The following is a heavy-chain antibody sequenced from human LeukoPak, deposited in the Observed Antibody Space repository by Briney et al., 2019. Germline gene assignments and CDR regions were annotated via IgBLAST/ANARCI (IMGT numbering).Heavy chain of an antibody. CDR1: GFTFSNYG. J-gene: IGHJ4*02. CDR2: IHYDGSNK. V-gene: IGHV3-30*02. D-gene: IGHD2-15*01. CDR3: AKVSPIVVVVAAYLDY. Sequence: GGSLRLSCAASGFTFSNYGMHWVRQAPGKGLDWVAFIHYDGSNKYYADSVKGRFTISRDNSKNTLYLQMNSLRAEDTAVYYCAKVSPIVVVVAAYLDYWGQGTLVTVSS.